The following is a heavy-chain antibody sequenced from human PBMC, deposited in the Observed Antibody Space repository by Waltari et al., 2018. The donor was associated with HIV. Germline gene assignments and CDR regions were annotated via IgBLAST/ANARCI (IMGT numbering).Heavy chain of an antibody. CDR2: IKSKSAGVSV. CDR3: TTGLDNYYDY. V-gene: IGHV3-15*01. CDR1: GFIFSNAW. J-gene: IGHJ4*02. Sequence: EVQLVESGGGLVKPGGSLRLSCAASGFIFSNAWMSWVRQAPGKGLEWVGRIKSKSAGVSVDHAAPVKGRFTISRDDSKNTLYLQLNSLKTEDTALYYCTTGLDNYYDYWGLGTLVTVSS.